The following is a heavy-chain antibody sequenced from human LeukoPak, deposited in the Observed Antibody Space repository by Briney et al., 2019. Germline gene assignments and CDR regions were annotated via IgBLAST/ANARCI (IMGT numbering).Heavy chain of an antibody. V-gene: IGHV3-11*01. CDR1: GFTFSDYY. Sequence: GGSLRLSCAASGFTFSDYYMSWIRQAPGKGLEWVSYINSSGSTIYYADSVKGRFTVSRDNAKNSLYLQMNSLRAEDTAVYYCAREAGYYYDSSGYYLVDYWGQGTLVTVSS. CDR3: AREAGYYYDSSGYYLVDY. J-gene: IGHJ4*02. D-gene: IGHD3-22*01. CDR2: INSSGSTI.